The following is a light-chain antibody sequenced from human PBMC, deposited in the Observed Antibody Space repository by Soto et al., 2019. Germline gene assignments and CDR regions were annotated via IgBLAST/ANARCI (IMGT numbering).Light chain of an antibody. Sequence: EIVLTQYPATLSLSPGERATLSCGASQSISRYLAWYQQKPGKAPRLLIYDASNRATGIPDRLSGSGYGTDLTLTISSIQNEDFAVYYCQQYNNWTGTFGHGTKVDIK. J-gene: IGKJ1*01. V-gene: IGKV3-11*01. CDR1: QSISRY. CDR2: DAS. CDR3: QQYNNWTGT.